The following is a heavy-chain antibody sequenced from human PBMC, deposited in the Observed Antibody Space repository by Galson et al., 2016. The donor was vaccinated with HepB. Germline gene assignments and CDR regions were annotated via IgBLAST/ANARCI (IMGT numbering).Heavy chain of an antibody. D-gene: IGHD3-16*02. CDR3: VTEGAGDMITFGGVIVAALV. CDR2: FDPEEGER. V-gene: IGHV1-24*01. J-gene: IGHJ1*01. Sequence: SVKVSCKVSGHSLSEVSIHWVRQAPRKGLEWMGGFDPEEGERVFAQKFQGRVTMTEDTTTDTAYMELKKLKSEDTAVYYCVTEGAGDMITFGGVIVAALVWGQGTLGSVSS. CDR1: GHSLSEVS.